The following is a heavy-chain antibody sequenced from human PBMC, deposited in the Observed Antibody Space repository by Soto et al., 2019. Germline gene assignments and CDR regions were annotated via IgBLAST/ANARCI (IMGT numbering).Heavy chain of an antibody. V-gene: IGHV5-51*01. CDR1: GYSFTNYW. CDR3: ARSRITGSTWNFDY. Sequence: RGESLKISCKGSGYSFTNYWIGWVRQMPGKGLEWMGIIYPGDSDTRYSPSFQGQVTISADKSIDTAYLQWSSLKASDSAMYYCARSRITGSTWNFDYWGQETLVTVSS. CDR2: IYPGDSDT. D-gene: IGHD1-20*01. J-gene: IGHJ4*02.